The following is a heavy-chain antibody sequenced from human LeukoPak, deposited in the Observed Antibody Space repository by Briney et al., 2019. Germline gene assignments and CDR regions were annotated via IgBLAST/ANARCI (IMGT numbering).Heavy chain of an antibody. CDR3: ARGVDY. Sequence: PGGSLRLSCAASGFTFSTYWTHWVRQAPGKGLVWVSHINSDGSSTDYADSVKGRFTISRDNAKNTLYLQMNSLRAEDTAVYYCARGVDYWGQGTLVTVSS. J-gene: IGHJ4*02. V-gene: IGHV3-74*01. CDR1: GFTFSTYW. CDR2: INSDGSST.